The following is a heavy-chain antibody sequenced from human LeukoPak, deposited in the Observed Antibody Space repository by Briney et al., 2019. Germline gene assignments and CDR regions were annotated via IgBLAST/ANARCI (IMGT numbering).Heavy chain of an antibody. CDR3: AREGPSNYYFDY. CDR1: GFTFSSNA. D-gene: IGHD1-1*01. Sequence: GGSLRLSCAASGFTFSSNAMHWVRQAPGKGLEYVSAISSNGGSTYYANSVKGRFTISRDNSKNTLYLQMGSLRAEDMAVYYCAREGPSNYYFDYWGQGTLVTVSS. CDR2: ISSNGGST. J-gene: IGHJ4*02. V-gene: IGHV3-64*01.